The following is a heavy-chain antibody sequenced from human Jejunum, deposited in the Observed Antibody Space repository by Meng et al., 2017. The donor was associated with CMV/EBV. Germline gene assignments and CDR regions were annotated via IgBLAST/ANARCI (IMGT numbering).Heavy chain of an antibody. J-gene: IGHJ6*02. Sequence: GASGFTFSRYAVHWVRQTPGKGLEWLAYIQFDGSDKYYPDSVKGRFASSRDNSKNTLYLQMDSLRPDDSAVYYCAKHTYSNGLDVWGQGTTVTVSS. V-gene: IGHV3-30*02. CDR3: AKHTYSNGLDV. CDR1: GFTFSRYA. CDR2: IQFDGSDK. D-gene: IGHD2-15*01.